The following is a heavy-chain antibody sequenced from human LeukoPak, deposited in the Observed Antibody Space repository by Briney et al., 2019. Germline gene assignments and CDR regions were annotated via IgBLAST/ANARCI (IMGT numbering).Heavy chain of an antibody. Sequence: GGSLRLSCAASGFTFSSFGMTWVRQAPGKGLEWVSSISSSSSSYIYYADSVKGRFTISRDNAKNSLYLQMNSLRAEDTAVYYCARDSRVRMAAAGPVDYWGQGTLVTVSS. D-gene: IGHD6-13*01. CDR2: ISSSSSSYI. CDR3: ARDSRVRMAAAGPVDY. J-gene: IGHJ4*02. CDR1: GFTFSSFG. V-gene: IGHV3-21*01.